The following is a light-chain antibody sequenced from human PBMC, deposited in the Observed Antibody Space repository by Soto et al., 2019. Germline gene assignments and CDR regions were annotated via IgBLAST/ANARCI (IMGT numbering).Light chain of an antibody. CDR2: GTS. J-gene: IGKJ1*01. Sequence: DIQMTQSPSSLPASVGDRISITCRASQSISSYLSWYQQKPGKAPKLLIYGTSNLQSGVPSRFSGSGSGTEFTLTISSLQSEDFAVYYCQQYNNWPPVTFGQGTKVDIK. V-gene: IGKV1-39*01. CDR3: QQYNNWPPVT. CDR1: QSISSY.